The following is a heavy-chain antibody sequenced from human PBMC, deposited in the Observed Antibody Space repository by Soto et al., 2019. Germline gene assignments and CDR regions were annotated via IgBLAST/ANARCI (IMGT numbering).Heavy chain of an antibody. CDR2: IYYSGST. J-gene: IGHJ4*02. V-gene: IGHV4-59*01. CDR1: GGSISSYY. CDR3: ARVGYPYGSGQTPSDY. D-gene: IGHD3-10*01. Sequence: QVQLQESGPGLVKPSETLSLTCTVSGGSISSYYWSWIRQPPGKGLEWIGYIYYSGSTNYNPSLKSRVTISVDTSKNQFSLKLSSVTAADTAVYYCARVGYPYGSGQTPSDYWGQGTLVTVSS.